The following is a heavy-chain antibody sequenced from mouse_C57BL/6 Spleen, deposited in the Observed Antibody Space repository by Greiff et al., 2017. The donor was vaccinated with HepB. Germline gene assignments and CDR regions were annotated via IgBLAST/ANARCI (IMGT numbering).Heavy chain of an antibody. J-gene: IGHJ2*01. V-gene: IGHV5-4*01. CDR1: GFTFSSYA. Sequence: EVMLVESGGGLVKPGGSLKLSCAASGFTFSSYAMSWVRQTPEKRLEWVATISDGGSYTYYPDNVKGRFTISRDNAKNNLYLQMSHLKSEDTAMYYCARDGLSFDYWGQGTTLTVSP. CDR3: ARDGLSFDY. CDR2: ISDGGSYT.